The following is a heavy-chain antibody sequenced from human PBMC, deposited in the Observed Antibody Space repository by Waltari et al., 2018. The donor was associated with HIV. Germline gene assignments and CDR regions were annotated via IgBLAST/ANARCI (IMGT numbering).Heavy chain of an antibody. V-gene: IGHV4-59*12. CDR1: GDSISSYY. CDR2: ISDTGST. Sequence: QLQLRESGPGLVKPSETLSLICTVSGDSISSYYWSWVRQPPGKALEWIGYISDTGSTVYNPSLKSRVTISVDTSKNQVSLKLTSVTAADTAVYYCARSVRMTGILPDVWGQGTSVTVSS. J-gene: IGHJ6*02. D-gene: IGHD1-20*01. CDR3: ARSVRMTGILPDV.